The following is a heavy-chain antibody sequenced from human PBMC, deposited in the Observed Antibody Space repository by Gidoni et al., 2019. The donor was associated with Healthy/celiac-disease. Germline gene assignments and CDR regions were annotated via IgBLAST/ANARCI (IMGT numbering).Heavy chain of an antibody. V-gene: IGHV1-69*01. Sequence: QVQREQSGAEVKKPGSSVKGSVKATGGTVSSYAISWVRQAPGHGLGWMGGILPIFGTANYAQKFQGRVTITADESTSTAYMELSSLRSEDTAVYYCARARTVDTAMRYAFDIWGQGTMVTVSS. D-gene: IGHD5-18*01. CDR3: ARARTVDTAMRYAFDI. J-gene: IGHJ3*02. CDR2: ILPIFGTA. CDR1: GGTVSSYA.